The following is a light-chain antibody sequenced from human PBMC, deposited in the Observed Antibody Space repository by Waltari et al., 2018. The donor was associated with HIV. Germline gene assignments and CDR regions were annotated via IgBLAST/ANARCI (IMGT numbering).Light chain of an antibody. CDR1: QSLLHNNGHNY. J-gene: IGKJ1*01. V-gene: IGKV2-28*01. Sequence: DIAMIQSPDFLAVSPGEPASIPCRSSQSLLHNNGHNYLDWYIQRPGQAPELPIYLASRRASGVPDRIAGSGSGTDFILKISRVEPEDVGVYYCMHGQQTPVFGQGTLVEV. CDR3: MHGQQTPV. CDR2: LAS.